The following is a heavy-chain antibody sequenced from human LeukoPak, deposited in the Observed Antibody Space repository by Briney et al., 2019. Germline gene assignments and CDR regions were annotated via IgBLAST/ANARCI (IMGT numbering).Heavy chain of an antibody. D-gene: IGHD3-16*01. Sequence: ASVKVSCKASGYTFNDYYMHWVRQAPGQGLEWVGWINPISGGTNYAQKFQGRVTMTRDTSITTAYMELSRLRSDDTAVYYCARDWGRNWGSDYWGQGTLVTVSS. CDR3: ARDWGRNWGSDY. J-gene: IGHJ4*02. CDR1: GYTFNDYY. CDR2: INPISGGT. V-gene: IGHV1-2*02.